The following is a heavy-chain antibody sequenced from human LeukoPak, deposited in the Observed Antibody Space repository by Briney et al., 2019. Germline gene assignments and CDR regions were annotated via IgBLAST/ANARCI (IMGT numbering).Heavy chain of an antibody. V-gene: IGHV1-2*02. D-gene: IGHD2-2*01. J-gene: IGHJ4*02. CDR1: LYTFPAYN. CDR2: INSNSGDT. Sequence: ASVKVSCKPSLYTFPAYNMHWVRQAPGQGLEYMGWINSNSGDTNYAQKFQGRVTMTRDTSSSTVYMDLRRLRSGDTAVYYCAREGVVCSTTSCHYFDSWGQGALVTVSS. CDR3: AREGVVCSTTSCHYFDS.